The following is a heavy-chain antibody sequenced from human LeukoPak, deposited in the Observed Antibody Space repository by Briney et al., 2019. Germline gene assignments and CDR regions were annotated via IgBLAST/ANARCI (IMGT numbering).Heavy chain of an antibody. CDR1: GFTFSSYA. CDR3: AKDPSGYYYGATKYYFDY. D-gene: IGHD3-22*01. V-gene: IGHV3-23*01. CDR2: ISGSGGST. Sequence: GGSLRLSCAASGFTFSSYAMSWVRQAPGKGLEWVSAISGSGGSTYCADSVKGRFTISRDNSKNTLYLQMNSLRAEDTAVYYCAKDPSGYYYGATKYYFDYWGQGTLVTVSS. J-gene: IGHJ4*02.